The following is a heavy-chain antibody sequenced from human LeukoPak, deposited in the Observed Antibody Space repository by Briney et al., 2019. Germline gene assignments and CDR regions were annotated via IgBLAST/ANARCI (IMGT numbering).Heavy chain of an antibody. CDR1: GGTFSSYA. D-gene: IGHD3-9*01. V-gene: IGHV1-69*01. CDR3: ARDVGDILTGSAFDI. CDR2: IIPIFGTA. J-gene: IGHJ3*02. Sequence: ASVKVSCKASGGTFSSYAISWVRQAPGQGLEWMGGIIPIFGTANYAQKFQGRVTITADESTSTAYMELSSLRSEDTAVYCCARDVGDILTGSAFDIWGQGTMVTVSS.